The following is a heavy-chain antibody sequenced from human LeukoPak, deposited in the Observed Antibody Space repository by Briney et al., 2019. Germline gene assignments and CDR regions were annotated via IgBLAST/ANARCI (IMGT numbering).Heavy chain of an antibody. J-gene: IGHJ4*02. CDR2: INAGNGNT. V-gene: IGHV1-3*01. D-gene: IGHD3-10*01. CDR3: ARDGGDGSGSYSLPFDY. CDR1: GYTFTSYA. Sequence: ASVKVSCKASGYTFTSYAMHWVRQAPGQRLEWMGWINAGNGNTKYSQKFQGRVTITRDTSASTAYMELSSLRSEDTAVYYCARDGGDGSGSYSLPFDYWGQGTLVTVSS.